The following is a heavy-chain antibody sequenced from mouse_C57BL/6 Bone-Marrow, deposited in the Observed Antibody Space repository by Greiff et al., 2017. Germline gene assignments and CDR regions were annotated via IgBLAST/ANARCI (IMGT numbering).Heavy chain of an antibody. CDR3: ARDPITTVVKGFAY. Sequence: EVQGVESGGGLVKPGGSLKLSCAASGFTFSSYAMSWVRQTPEKRLEWVATISDGGSYTYYPDNVKGRFTISRDNAKNNLYLQMRHLKSEDTAMYYCARDPITTVVKGFAYWGQGTLVTVSA. CDR2: ISDGGSYT. CDR1: GFTFSSYA. J-gene: IGHJ3*01. V-gene: IGHV5-4*01. D-gene: IGHD1-1*01.